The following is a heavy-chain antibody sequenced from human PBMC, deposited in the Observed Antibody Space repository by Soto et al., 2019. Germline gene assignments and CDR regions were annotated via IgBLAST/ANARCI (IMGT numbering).Heavy chain of an antibody. J-gene: IGHJ4*02. CDR2: VSSDGSIT. V-gene: IGHV3-30*18. D-gene: IGHD2-21*01. CDR3: AKESDYYSNSKWSFDS. Sequence: GGSLRLSCEASGFTFSHHGMHWDRQAPGKRLEKLTVVSSDGSITYDADSVRGRFAISRDNSKNTLYLHMNSLRTEDTAVYYCAKESDYYSNSKWSFDSWGQGILVTVSS. CDR1: GFTFSHHG.